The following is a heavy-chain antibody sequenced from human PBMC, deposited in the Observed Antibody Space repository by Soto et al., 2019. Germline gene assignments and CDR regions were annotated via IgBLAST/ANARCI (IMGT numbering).Heavy chain of an antibody. CDR1: GGNVSRYG. Sequence: SQRRSCAARGGNVSRYGMHLDLQKPGKGLEWVAVIWYDGSNKYYADSVKGRFTISRDNSKNTLYLQMNSLRAEDTAVYYCARSSDSSGYYTNDFDYWGQGTLVTV. CDR3: ARSSDSSGYYTNDFDY. CDR2: IWYDGSNK. J-gene: IGHJ4*02. D-gene: IGHD3-22*01. V-gene: IGHV3-33*01.